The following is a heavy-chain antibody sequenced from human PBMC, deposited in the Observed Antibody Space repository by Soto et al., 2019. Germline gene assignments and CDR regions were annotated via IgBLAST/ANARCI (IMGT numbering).Heavy chain of an antibody. CDR2: ISGSGGST. V-gene: IGHV3-23*01. Sequence: GGSLRLSCAASGFTFSSYAMSWVRQAPGKGLEWVSAISGSGGSTYYADSVKGRFTISRDNSKNTLYLQMNSLRAEDTAVYYCAKDFDPTPMITFGGVIGGFDYWGQGTLVTVSS. CDR3: AKDFDPTPMITFGGVIGGFDY. J-gene: IGHJ4*02. D-gene: IGHD3-16*02. CDR1: GFTFSSYA.